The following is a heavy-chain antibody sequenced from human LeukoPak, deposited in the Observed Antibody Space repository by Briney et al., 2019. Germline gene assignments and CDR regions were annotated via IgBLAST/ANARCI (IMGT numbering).Heavy chain of an antibody. J-gene: IGHJ4*02. CDR1: GGSFSGYY. CDR3: ARARGSDYYFDY. D-gene: IGHD2-21*02. Sequence: PSETLSLTCAVYGGSFSGYYWSWIRQPPGKGLEWIGEINHSGSTNYNPSLKSRVTISVDTSKNQFSLKLSSVTAADTAVYYCARARGSDYYFDYWGQGTLATVSS. V-gene: IGHV4-34*01. CDR2: INHSGST.